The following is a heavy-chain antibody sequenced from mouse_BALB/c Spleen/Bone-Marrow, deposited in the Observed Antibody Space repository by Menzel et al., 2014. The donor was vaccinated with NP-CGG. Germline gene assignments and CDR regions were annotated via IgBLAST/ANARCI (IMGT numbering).Heavy chain of an antibody. CDR1: GFDFSRYW. CDR2: FNPDSSTI. Sequence: EVKVEESGGGLVQPGGSLKLSCAASGFDFSRYWMSWVRQAPGKGLEWIGEFNPDSSTINYTPSLKDKFIISRDNAKNTLYLQMSKVRSEDTALYYCARLSYYGRFAYWGQGTLVTVSA. J-gene: IGHJ3*01. V-gene: IGHV4-1*02. D-gene: IGHD1-1*01. CDR3: ARLSYYGRFAY.